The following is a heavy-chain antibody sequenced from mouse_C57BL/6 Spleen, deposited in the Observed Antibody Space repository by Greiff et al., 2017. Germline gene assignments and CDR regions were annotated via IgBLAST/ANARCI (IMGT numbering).Heavy chain of an antibody. CDR3: ARGITTDWYCDV. D-gene: IGHD1-1*01. J-gene: IGHJ1*03. CDR1: GYTFTDYN. V-gene: IGHV1-22*01. Sequence: EVQLQESGPELVKPGASVKMSCKASGYTFTDYNMHWVKQSHGTSLEWIGYINPNNGGTSYNQKFKGKATLTVNKSSRTAYMELRSLTAEDSAVYDCARGITTDWYCDVWGTGTTVTVSS. CDR2: INPNNGGT.